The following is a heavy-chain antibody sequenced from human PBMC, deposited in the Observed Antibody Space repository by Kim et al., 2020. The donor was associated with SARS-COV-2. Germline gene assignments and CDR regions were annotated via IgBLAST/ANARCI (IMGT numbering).Heavy chain of an antibody. J-gene: IGHJ4*02. D-gene: IGHD4-17*01. Sequence: GGSLRLSCAASGFTFRTYSMNWVRQAPGKGLEWVSSVSSTSTYIYYADSVKGRFTISRDNAKNSLYLQMDSLRAEDTAVYYCAREEEGDPYCDYPFDYWGQGTLVTVPS. CDR2: VSSTSTYI. CDR3: AREEEGDPYCDYPFDY. CDR1: GFTFRTYS. V-gene: IGHV3-21*01.